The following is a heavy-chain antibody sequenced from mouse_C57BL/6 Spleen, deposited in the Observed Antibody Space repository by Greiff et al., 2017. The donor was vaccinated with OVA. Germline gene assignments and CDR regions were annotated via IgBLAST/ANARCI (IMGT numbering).Heavy chain of an antibody. CDR2: ISGGGGNT. J-gene: IGHJ4*01. D-gene: IGHD2-5*01. V-gene: IGHV5-9*01. Sequence: EVKVVESGGGLVKPGGSLKLSCAASGFTFSSYTMSWVRQTPETRLEWVATISGGGGNTYYPDRVKGRFTISRDNAKNTLYLQMSSLRSEDTALYYCARHSYSNPNYAMDYWGQGTSVTVSS. CDR1: GFTFSSYT. CDR3: ARHSYSNPNYAMDY.